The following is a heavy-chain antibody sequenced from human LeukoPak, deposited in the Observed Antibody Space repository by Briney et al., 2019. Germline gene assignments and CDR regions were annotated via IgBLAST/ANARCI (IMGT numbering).Heavy chain of an antibody. V-gene: IGHV4-4*07. CDR3: ARDPPPHSGYDYFDY. CDR1: GGSISSYY. J-gene: IGHJ4*02. D-gene: IGHD5-12*01. Sequence: SETLSLTCTVSGGSISSYYWSWIRQPAGKGLEWIGRIYTSGSTNYNPSLKSRVAMSVDTSKNQFSLKLSSVTAADTAVYYCARDPPPHSGYDYFDYWGQGTLVTVSS. CDR2: IYTSGST.